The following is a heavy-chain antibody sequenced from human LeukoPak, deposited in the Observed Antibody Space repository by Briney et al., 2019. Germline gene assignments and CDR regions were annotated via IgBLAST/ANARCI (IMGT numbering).Heavy chain of an antibody. J-gene: IGHJ5*02. CDR1: GFTFSIYG. CDR3: AKPGLLWFNWFDP. D-gene: IGHD3-10*01. V-gene: IGHV3-30*18. Sequence: GRSLRLSCAASGFTFSIYGMHWVRQAPGKGLEWVAVISYDGSNKYYADSVKGRFTISRDNSKNTLYLQMNSLRAEDTAVYYCAKPGLLWFNWFDPWGQGTLVTVSS. CDR2: ISYDGSNK.